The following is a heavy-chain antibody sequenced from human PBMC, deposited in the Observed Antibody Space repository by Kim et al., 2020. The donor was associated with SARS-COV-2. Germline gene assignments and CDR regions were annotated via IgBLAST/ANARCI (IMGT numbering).Heavy chain of an antibody. D-gene: IGHD1-26*01. Sequence: YYADSVKRRSTISSDSHKNMLYLQMNSLRAEDTAVYYCARWDGRSYDYWGQGTLVTVSS. V-gene: IGHV3-53*01. J-gene: IGHJ4*02. CDR3: ARWDGRSYDY.